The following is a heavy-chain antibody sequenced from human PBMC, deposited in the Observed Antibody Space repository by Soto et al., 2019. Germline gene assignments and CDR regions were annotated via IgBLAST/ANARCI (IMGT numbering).Heavy chain of an antibody. J-gene: IGHJ3*02. Sequence: GSSLKVSCKASVYTFTSYDINWVRQATGQGLEWMGWMNPNSGNTGYAQKFQGRVTMTRNTSISTAYMELSSLRSEDTAVYYCAKSMVRGVIIWDAFDIWGQGTMVTVSS. CDR2: MNPNSGNT. D-gene: IGHD3-10*01. V-gene: IGHV1-8*01. CDR3: AKSMVRGVIIWDAFDI. CDR1: VYTFTSYD.